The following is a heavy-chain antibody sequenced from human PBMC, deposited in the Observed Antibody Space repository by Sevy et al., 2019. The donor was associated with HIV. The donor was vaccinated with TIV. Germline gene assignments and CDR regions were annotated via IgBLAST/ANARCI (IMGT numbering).Heavy chain of an antibody. V-gene: IGHV5-51*01. CDR2: IYPGDSDT. Sequence: GESLKISCKGSGYSFTSYWIGWVRQMPGKGLEWTGIIYPGDSDTRYSPSFQGQVTISADKSIVTAYLQWSSLKASDTAMYYCASSMGNYYYYYGMDVWGQGTTVTVSS. J-gene: IGHJ6*02. D-gene: IGHD7-27*01. CDR1: GYSFTSYW. CDR3: ASSMGNYYYYYGMDV.